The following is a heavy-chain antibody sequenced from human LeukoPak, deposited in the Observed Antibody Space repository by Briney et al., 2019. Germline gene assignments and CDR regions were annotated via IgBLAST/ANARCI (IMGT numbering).Heavy chain of an antibody. CDR3: TRETSLRYYDFWSGWDY. CDR2: IYDSGST. J-gene: IGHJ4*02. Sequence: SETLSLTCTVSGGSIRSSYYYWGWIRQPPGKGLEGIGSIYDSGSTYYNPSLKSRVTISVDTSKNQFSLKLNSVTAADTAVYYCTRETSLRYYDFWSGWDYWGQGTLVTVSS. CDR1: GGSIRSSYYY. V-gene: IGHV4-39*02. D-gene: IGHD3-3*01.